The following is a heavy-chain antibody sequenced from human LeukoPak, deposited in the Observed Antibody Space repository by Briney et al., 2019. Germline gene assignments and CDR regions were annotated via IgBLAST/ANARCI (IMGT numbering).Heavy chain of an antibody. J-gene: IGHJ5*02. CDR2: IHYSGRP. Sequence: SETLSLTCTVSGASISGHYWTWIRQPPGKGLEWIGPIHYSGRPDYSPSLKSRVTISVDTSKNQLSLKVTSVTGADTAVYYCATDGAGFDTWGQGVLVTVSS. CDR1: GASISGHY. V-gene: IGHV4-59*11. CDR3: ATDGAGFDT.